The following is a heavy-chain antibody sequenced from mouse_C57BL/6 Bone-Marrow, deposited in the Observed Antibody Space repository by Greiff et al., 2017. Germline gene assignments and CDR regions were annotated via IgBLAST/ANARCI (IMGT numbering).Heavy chain of an antibody. Sequence: EVMLVESGGGLVQPGGSLKLSCAASGFTFSDYGMAWVRQAPRKGPEWVAFISNLAYSIYYADTVTGRFTISRENAKNTLYLEMSSLRSEDTAMYYCARHRTGYYAMDYRGQGTSVTVSS. V-gene: IGHV5-15*01. CDR2: ISNLAYSI. D-gene: IGHD4-1*01. CDR1: GFTFSDYG. J-gene: IGHJ4*01. CDR3: ARHRTGYYAMDY.